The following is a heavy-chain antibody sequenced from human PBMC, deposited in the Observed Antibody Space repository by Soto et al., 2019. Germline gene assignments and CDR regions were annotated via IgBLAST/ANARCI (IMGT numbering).Heavy chain of an antibody. D-gene: IGHD3-10*01. CDR1: GGTFSSYA. V-gene: IGHV1-69*06. J-gene: IGHJ6*02. CDR3: ARAGMGSGSYPPHYSGMDV. CDR2: IIPIFGTA. Sequence: SVKVSCKASGGTFSSYAISWVRQAPGQGLEWMGGIIPIFGTANYAQKFQGRVTITADKSTSTAYMELSSLRSEDTAVYYCARAGMGSGSYPPHYSGMDVWGQGTTVTVSS.